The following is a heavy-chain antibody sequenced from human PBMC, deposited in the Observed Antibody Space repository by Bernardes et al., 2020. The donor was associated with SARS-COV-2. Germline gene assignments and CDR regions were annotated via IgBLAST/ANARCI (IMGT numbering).Heavy chain of an antibody. Sequence: ETLSLTCAVYSGSFSGYYWSWIRQTPGKGLEWIGEINDSGSTKYNPALKSRVTISVDPSKNQFSLKLNSVTAADTAVYYCARGSAAVVSHFMLLFANWYFDLWGRGTLVTVSS. V-gene: IGHV4-34*01. D-gene: IGHD2-15*01. CDR2: INDSGST. CDR3: ARGSAAVVSHFMLLFANWYFDL. CDR1: SGSFSGYY. J-gene: IGHJ2*01.